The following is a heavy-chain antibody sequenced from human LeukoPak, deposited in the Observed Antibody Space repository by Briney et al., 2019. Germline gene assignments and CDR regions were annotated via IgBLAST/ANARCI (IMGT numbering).Heavy chain of an antibody. V-gene: IGHV4-4*07. J-gene: IGHJ3*02. CDR3: ARGRYCSASICSGGYAFDM. CDR2: IYTRGST. Sequence: PSETLSLTCTVSGGSIKNYYWSWIPPPAGQGLEWIGRIYTRGSTNYKPSLRSRVTMSVDTSKTQLSLKLRSGTAADTAVYYCARGRYCSASICSGGYAFDMWGQETLLSVSS. CDR1: GGSIKNYY. D-gene: IGHD2-15*01.